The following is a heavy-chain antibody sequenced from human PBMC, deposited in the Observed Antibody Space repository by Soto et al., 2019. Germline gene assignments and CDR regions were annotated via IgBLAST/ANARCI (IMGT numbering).Heavy chain of an antibody. J-gene: IGHJ5*01. D-gene: IGHD1-1*01. Sequence: PGESLKISGKGSAYTSTSHWIGWVRQMPGKGLEWMGNIYPGDSETRYSPSFQGQVTISVDKSSNTAYVHWSSLKASDTAMYYCVRLPTGSRPGWFGSWGQGTLVTVSS. V-gene: IGHV5-51*01. CDR2: IYPGDSET. CDR3: VRLPTGSRPGWFGS. CDR1: AYTSTSHW.